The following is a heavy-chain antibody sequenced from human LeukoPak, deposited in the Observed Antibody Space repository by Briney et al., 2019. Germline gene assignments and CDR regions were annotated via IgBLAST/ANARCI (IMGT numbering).Heavy chain of an antibody. J-gene: IGHJ2*01. Sequence: ASVKVSCKASGYTFTTYGISWVRQAPGQGLEWMGWISAYNDNTNYAQKLQGRVTMTTDTSTSTAYMELSSLRSEDTAVYYCARGLRYFDWLLKRNHWYFDLWGRGTLVTVSS. CDR1: GYTFTTYG. CDR2: ISAYNDNT. D-gene: IGHD3-9*01. CDR3: ARGLRYFDWLLKRNHWYFDL. V-gene: IGHV1-18*01.